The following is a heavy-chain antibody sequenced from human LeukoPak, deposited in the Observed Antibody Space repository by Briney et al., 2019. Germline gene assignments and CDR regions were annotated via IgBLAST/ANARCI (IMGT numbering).Heavy chain of an antibody. J-gene: IGHJ6*02. CDR1: GFTFSSYA. CDR2: ISGSGGST. CDR3: ASSPGDYYGMDV. V-gene: IGHV3-23*01. Sequence: GGSLRLSCAASGFTFSSYAMSWVRQAPGKGLEWVSAISGSGGSTYYADSVKGRFTISRDNPKNTLYLQMNSLRAEDTAVYYCASSPGDYYGMDVWGQGTTVTVSS. D-gene: IGHD4-17*01.